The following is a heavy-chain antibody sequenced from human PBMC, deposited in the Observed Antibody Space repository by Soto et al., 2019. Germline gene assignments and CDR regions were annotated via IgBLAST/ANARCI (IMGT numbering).Heavy chain of an antibody. CDR1: GFTFSSSA. V-gene: IGHV1-58*01. CDR2: IVVHSGNT. D-gene: IGHD2-8*01. J-gene: IGHJ6*02. Sequence: GASVKVSCKASGFTFSSSAVQWVRKARGQRFEWIGWIVVHSGNTKSVQKFQERVTINKDRSPSTAYMELSSLTSEDTAVYYCAADRIMYHANTDYYYYYGMDVWGQGTTVTVAS. CDR3: AADRIMYHANTDYYYYYGMDV.